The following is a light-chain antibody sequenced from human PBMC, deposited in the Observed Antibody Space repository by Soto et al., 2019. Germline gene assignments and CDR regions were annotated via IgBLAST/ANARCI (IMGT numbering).Light chain of an antibody. J-gene: IGLJ3*02. CDR2: DTS. V-gene: IGLV7-46*01. Sequence: QAVVTQEPSLTVSPGGTVTLTCGSSTGTVTSGHYPYWFQQKPGQAPRTLIYDTSNKHSWTPARFSGSLLGGKAALTLSGAQPEDEADYYCLLSYSSTPWVFGGGTQLTGL. CDR1: TGTVTSGHY. CDR3: LLSYSSTPWV.